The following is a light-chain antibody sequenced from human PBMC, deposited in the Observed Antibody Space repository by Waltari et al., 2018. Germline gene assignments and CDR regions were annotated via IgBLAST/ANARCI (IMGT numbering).Light chain of an antibody. V-gene: IGKV2D-29*01. CDR1: QSLLKSDGPPR. J-gene: IGKJ2*01. CDR2: RVS. CDR3: VQSLELPYT. Sequence: IVMTQTPLSLSVTPGQSAAISCTSSQSLLKSDGPPRFFWYLQKPGQTPQLLIYRVSNRFSGVPDRFSGSGSGTDFTLRISRMEAEDVGVYYCVQSLELPYTFGQGTKLEI.